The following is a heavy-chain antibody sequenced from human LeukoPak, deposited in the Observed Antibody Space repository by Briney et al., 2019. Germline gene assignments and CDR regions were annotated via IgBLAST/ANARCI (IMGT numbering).Heavy chain of an antibody. V-gene: IGHV3-74*01. CDR1: GFTFSSYW. Sequence: GGSLRLSCAASGFTFSSYWMHWVRQAPGKGLVWVSRINSDGSSTSYADSVKGLFTTSRDNAKNTLYLQMNSLRAEDTAVYYCARDPYRGSYPGDYWGQGTLVTVSS. CDR2: INSDGSST. D-gene: IGHD1-26*01. CDR3: ARDPYRGSYPGDY. J-gene: IGHJ4*02.